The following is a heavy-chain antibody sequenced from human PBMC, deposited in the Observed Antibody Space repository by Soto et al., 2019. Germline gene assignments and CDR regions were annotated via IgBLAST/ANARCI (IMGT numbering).Heavy chain of an antibody. CDR1: GGSISGSTYY. J-gene: IGHJ4*02. CDR3: ARPWGDYRALHPFDY. V-gene: IGHV4-39*01. D-gene: IGHD4-17*01. Sequence: QLQLQESGPGLVKPSETLSLTCSVSGGSISGSTYYWGWIRQTTGKGLEWIGSIYYSGSTYYNPSLKSRVTMSVDTSKNQFSLNLSSVTAADTAVYNCARPWGDYRALHPFDYWGQGTLVTVSS. CDR2: IYYSGST.